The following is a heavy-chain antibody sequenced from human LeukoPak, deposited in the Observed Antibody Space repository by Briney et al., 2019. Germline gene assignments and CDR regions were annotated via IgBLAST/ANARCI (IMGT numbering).Heavy chain of an antibody. Sequence: GGSLRLSCAASGFTFTNYWMNWLRQAPGKGLEWVANIKQDGGAKNYVDSVKGRFTISRDNAKNSLYLQMNNLRVEDTAVYYCARERVTTTSFDYWGQGVLVTVSS. CDR2: IKQDGGAK. V-gene: IGHV3-7*01. CDR1: GFTFTNYW. CDR3: ARERVTTTSFDY. J-gene: IGHJ4*02. D-gene: IGHD2/OR15-2a*01.